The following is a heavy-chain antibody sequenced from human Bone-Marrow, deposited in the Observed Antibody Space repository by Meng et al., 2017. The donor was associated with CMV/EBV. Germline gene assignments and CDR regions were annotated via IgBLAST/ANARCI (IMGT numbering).Heavy chain of an antibody. V-gene: IGHV4-31*03. CDR3: ARCLIRWFDP. Sequence: CTVSGGSISSGSYYWSWIRQHPGKGLEWIGYIYYSGSTYYDPSLKSRVTISVDTSKNQFSLKLSSVTAADTAVYYCARCLIRWFDPWGQGTLVTVSS. D-gene: IGHD3-16*01. J-gene: IGHJ5*02. CDR2: IYYSGST. CDR1: GGSISSGSYY.